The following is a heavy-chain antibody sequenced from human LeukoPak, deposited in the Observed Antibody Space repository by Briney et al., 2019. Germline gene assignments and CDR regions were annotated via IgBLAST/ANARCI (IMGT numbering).Heavy chain of an antibody. J-gene: IGHJ4*02. CDR1: GFTFSING. Sequence: GGSLRLSCTASGFTFSINGMHWVRQAPGKGLEWVAFIKSDETGRYFVDSVRGRFTISRDNSKNTLYLQMNSLSAEDTAVYYCATSRGYNYGYRALELPPSPIDWGQGTLVTVSS. V-gene: IGHV3-30*02. D-gene: IGHD5-18*01. CDR3: ATSRGYNYGYRALELPPSPID. CDR2: IKSDETGR.